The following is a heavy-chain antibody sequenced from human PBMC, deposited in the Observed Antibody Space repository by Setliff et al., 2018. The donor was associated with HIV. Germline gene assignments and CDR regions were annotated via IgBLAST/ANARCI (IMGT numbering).Heavy chain of an antibody. Sequence: GASVKVSCKASGYTFTSYYMHWVRQAPGQGLEWMGIINPGGGSTNYAQKFQGRVTITADKSTSTAYMELSSLRSDDTAVYYCARDYYDSSGYIFFPGLPDYWGQGTLVTVSS. D-gene: IGHD3-22*01. CDR1: GYTFTSYY. V-gene: IGHV1-46*01. CDR3: ARDYYDSSGYIFFPGLPDY. CDR2: INPGGGST. J-gene: IGHJ4*02.